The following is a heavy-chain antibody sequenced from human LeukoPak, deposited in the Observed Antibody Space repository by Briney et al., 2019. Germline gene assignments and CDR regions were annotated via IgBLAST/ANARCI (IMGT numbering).Heavy chain of an antibody. CDR3: ARGPRGGYCSSTSCYGPGGFDP. V-gene: IGHV3-11*01. CDR2: ISSSGSTM. D-gene: IGHD2-2*01. J-gene: IGHJ5*02. CDR1: GFTFSNYW. Sequence: GGSLRLSCTASGFTFSNYWMHWVRQPPGKGLEWVSYISSSGSTMYYADSVKGRFTISRDNAKNSLYLQMNSLRAEDTAVYYCARGPRGGYCSSTSCYGPGGFDPWGQGTLVTVSS.